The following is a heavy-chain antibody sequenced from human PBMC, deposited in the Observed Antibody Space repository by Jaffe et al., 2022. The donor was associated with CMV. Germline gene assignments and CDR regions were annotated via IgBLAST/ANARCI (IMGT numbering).Heavy chain of an antibody. Sequence: EVQLVQSGAEVKKPGESLKISCKGSGYSFTSYWIGWVRQMPGKGLEWMGIIYPGDSDTRYSPSFQGQVTISADKSISTAYLQWSSLKASDTAMYYCARFTDYGSGSYYNGDAFDIWGQGTMVTVSS. CDR1: GYSFTSYW. CDR3: ARFTDYGSGSYYNGDAFDI. J-gene: IGHJ3*02. D-gene: IGHD3-10*01. V-gene: IGHV5-51*01. CDR2: IYPGDSDT.